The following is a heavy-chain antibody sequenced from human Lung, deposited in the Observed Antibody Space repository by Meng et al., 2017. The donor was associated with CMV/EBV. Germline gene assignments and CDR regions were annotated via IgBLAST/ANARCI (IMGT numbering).Heavy chain of an antibody. V-gene: IGHV4-38-2*01. CDR3: VRHIIVVPARGYGVDV. CDR2: CDSGDT. Sequence: ETLSLXXHVSGHSISSDYSWGWVRQSPGTGLEGVGICDSGDTFYNPSLKSRVAIPVDTSANQSSLTLRSVTAADTAVYYCVRHIIVVPARGYGVDVWGQRTXVPVAS. J-gene: IGHJ6*01. D-gene: IGHD2-2*01. CDR1: GHSISSDYS.